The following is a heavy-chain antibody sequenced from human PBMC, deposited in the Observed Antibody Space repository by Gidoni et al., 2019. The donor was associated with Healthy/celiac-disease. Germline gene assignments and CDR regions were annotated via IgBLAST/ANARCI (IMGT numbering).Heavy chain of an antibody. CDR3: ARRGYSYGYFDY. Sequence: EVQLVQSGAEVKQPGESLKIFCQGSGYSFTSYWIGWARQMPGKGLEWMRIIYPGDSDTRYRPSFQGQVTNSADKSISTAYLQWSSLKASDTAMYYCARRGYSYGYFDYWGQGTLVTVSS. V-gene: IGHV5-51*01. D-gene: IGHD5-18*01. CDR1: GYSFTSYW. J-gene: IGHJ4*02. CDR2: IYPGDSDT.